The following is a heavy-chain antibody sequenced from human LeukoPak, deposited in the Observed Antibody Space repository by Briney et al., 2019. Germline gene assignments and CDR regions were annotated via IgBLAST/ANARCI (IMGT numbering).Heavy chain of an antibody. CDR2: ISASNVNT. CDR1: GYTFRSDV. D-gene: IGHD2-15*01. J-gene: IGHJ4*02. V-gene: IGHV1-18*01. Sequence: ASVKVSCKASGYTFRSDVISWVRQAPGQGLEWMGWISASNVNTNYAQNLQGRVTMTTDTSTSTAYMELRSLTSDDTAVYYCARVPTQEKGYCSAGSCYRGFDYWGPGTLVTVSS. CDR3: ARVPTQEKGYCSAGSCYRGFDY.